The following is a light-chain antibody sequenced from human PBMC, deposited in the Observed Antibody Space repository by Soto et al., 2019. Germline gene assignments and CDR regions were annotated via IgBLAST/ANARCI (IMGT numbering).Light chain of an antibody. V-gene: IGKV4-1*01. CDR1: QSVLYNSNNKNH. Sequence: EIVMTQSPDSLDVSLGERATINCKSSQSVLYNSNNKNHLAWYQQRPGQPPNLLIYWASTRESGVPDRFSGSGSGTDFTLTISSLQAEDVAAYYCQQYYTTPPTFGQGTKVEIK. CDR2: WAS. CDR3: QQYYTTPPT. J-gene: IGKJ1*01.